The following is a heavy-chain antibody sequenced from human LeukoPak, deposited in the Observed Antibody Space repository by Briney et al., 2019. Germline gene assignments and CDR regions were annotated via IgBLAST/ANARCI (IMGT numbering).Heavy chain of an antibody. CDR3: ARDKYYDSSGYYRPNDAFDI. Sequence: PGGSLRLSCAASGFTFSIYSMNWVRQAPGKGLEWVSSISSSSSYIYYADSVKGRFTISRDNAKNSLYLQMNSLRAEDTAVYYCARDKYYDSSGYYRPNDAFDIWGQGTMVTVSS. V-gene: IGHV3-21*01. D-gene: IGHD3-22*01. CDR2: ISSSSSYI. CDR1: GFTFSIYS. J-gene: IGHJ3*02.